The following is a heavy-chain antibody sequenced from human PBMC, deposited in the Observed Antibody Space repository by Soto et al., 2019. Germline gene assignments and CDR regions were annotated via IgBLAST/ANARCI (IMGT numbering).Heavy chain of an antibody. J-gene: IGHJ4*02. Sequence: QITLKESGPTLVKPTQTLTLTCTFSGFSLSTSGVGVGWIRQPPGKALEWLALIYWDDDKRYSPSLKSRLTITTDTSKNQVVLTMTNMDPVDTATYYCAHREWRIAAAGPSDGYWGQGTLVTVSS. CDR3: AHREWRIAAAGPSDGY. D-gene: IGHD6-13*01. V-gene: IGHV2-5*02. CDR1: GFSLSTSGVG. CDR2: IYWDDDK.